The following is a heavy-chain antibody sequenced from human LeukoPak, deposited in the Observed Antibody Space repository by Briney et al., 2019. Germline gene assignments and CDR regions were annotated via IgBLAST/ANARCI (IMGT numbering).Heavy chain of an antibody. CDR3: ARPRGDYGESIDAFDI. CDR2: IIPILGIA. D-gene: IGHD4-17*01. J-gene: IGHJ3*02. V-gene: IGHV1-69*02. CDR1: GGTFSSYT. Sequence: SVKVSCKASGGTFSSYTISWVRQAPGQGLEWMGRIIPILGIANYAQKFQGRVTITADKSTSTAYMELSSLRVEDTALYYCARPRGDYGESIDAFDIWGQGTMVTVSS.